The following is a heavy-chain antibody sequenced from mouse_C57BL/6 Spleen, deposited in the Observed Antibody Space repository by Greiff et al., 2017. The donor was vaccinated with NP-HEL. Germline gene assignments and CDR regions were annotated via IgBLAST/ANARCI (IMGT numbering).Heavy chain of an antibody. V-gene: IGHV1-72*01. J-gene: IGHJ1*03. CDR2: IDPNSGGT. D-gene: IGHD2-4*01. CDR1: GYTFTSYW. Sequence: QVQLQQPGAELVKPGASVKLSCKASGYTFTSYWMHWVKQRPGRGLEWIGRIDPNSGGTKYNEKFKSKATLTVDKHSSTAYMQLSSLTSEDSAVYYCARERLDYDYGYWYFDVWRTGTTVTVSS. CDR3: ARERLDYDYGYWYFDV.